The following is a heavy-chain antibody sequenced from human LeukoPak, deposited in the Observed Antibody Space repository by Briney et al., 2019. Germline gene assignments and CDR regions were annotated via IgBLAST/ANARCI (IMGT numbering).Heavy chain of an antibody. CDR3: ARRPSIAAAGTGYYYCGMDV. J-gene: IGHJ6*02. CDR2: INHSGST. CDR1: GGSFSGYY. V-gene: IGHV4-34*01. D-gene: IGHD6-13*01. Sequence: PSETLSLTCAVYGGSFSGYYWSWIRQPPGKGLEWIGEINHSGSTNYNPSLKSRVTISVDTSKNQFSLKLSSVTAADTAVYYCARRPSIAAAGTGYYYCGMDVWGQGTTVTVSS.